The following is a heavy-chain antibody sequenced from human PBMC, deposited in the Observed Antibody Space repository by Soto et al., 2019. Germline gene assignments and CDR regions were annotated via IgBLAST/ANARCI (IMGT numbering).Heavy chain of an antibody. Sequence: GGSLRLSCAASGFTFSSYAMSWVRQAPGKGLEWVSAISGSGGSTYYADSVKGRFTISRDNSKNTLYLQMNSLRAEDTAVYYCAKSLPTMVRGVIITDDYYYYYYMDVWGKGTTVTVSS. J-gene: IGHJ6*03. CDR3: AKSLPTMVRGVIITDDYYYYYYMDV. CDR1: GFTFSSYA. V-gene: IGHV3-23*01. CDR2: ISGSGGST. D-gene: IGHD3-10*01.